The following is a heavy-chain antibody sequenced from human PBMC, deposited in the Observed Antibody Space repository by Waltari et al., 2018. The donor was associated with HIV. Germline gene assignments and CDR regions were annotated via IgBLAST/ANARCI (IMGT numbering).Heavy chain of an antibody. CDR1: GFSFGTYA. V-gene: IGHV3-23*01. Sequence: VQLLESGGGLVHPGGSLRLSCAVSGFSFGTYAMNWVRQAPGRGIEWVSAVSGSVASTNYAEAVKGRFTNAEDSSMNTVYLQMDSLRDEDTAVYYCATSLAQRPPLIFCYGLDVWGQGTTVAVSS. CDR3: ATSLAQRPPLIFCYGLDV. J-gene: IGHJ6*02. D-gene: IGHD3-3*02. CDR2: VSGSVAST.